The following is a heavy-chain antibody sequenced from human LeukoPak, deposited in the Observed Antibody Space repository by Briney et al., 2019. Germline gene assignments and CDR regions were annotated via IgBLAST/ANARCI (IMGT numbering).Heavy chain of an antibody. CDR2: ISSSGDTI. CDR3: ARLADTTS. D-gene: IGHD1-26*01. Sequence: GGSLRLSCAASGFTLSHYYMTWIRQAPGKGLEWLSCISSSGDTIYYADSVKGRFTVSRDNAENSLYLQMNSLRAEDTAMYFCARLADTTSWGQGTLVTVSS. CDR1: GFTLSHYY. V-gene: IGHV3-11*01. J-gene: IGHJ5*02.